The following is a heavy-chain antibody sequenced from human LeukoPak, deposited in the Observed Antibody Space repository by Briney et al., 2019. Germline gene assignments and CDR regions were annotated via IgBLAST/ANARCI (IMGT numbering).Heavy chain of an antibody. D-gene: IGHD1-26*01. Sequence: GGSLRLSCIASGFAFSNYWMNWVRQAPGKGLEWVANIKHDGSEKHYVDSVKGRFTISRDNAKSSLYLQMNSLRAEDTAVYYCAKDPMWELLSGDYWGQGTLVTVSS. V-gene: IGHV3-7*01. CDR2: IKHDGSEK. CDR3: AKDPMWELLSGDY. CDR1: GFAFSNYW. J-gene: IGHJ4*02.